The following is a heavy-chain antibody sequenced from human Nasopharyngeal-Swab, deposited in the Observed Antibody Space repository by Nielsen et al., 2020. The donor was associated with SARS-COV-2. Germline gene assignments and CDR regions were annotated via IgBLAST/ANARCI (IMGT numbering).Heavy chain of an antibody. Sequence: GSLRLSCTVSGDSISPNYSSWIRQSPGKRLEWIGDIYYTGSADYSPSLRTRVTISVDRSKNRFSLELTSVTTADTAVYYCARWVPFRRGTGRPSFYYFGMDVWGQGTTVTVSS. CDR2: IYYTGSA. D-gene: IGHD3/OR15-3a*01. CDR3: ARWVPFRRGTGRPSFYYFGMDV. CDR1: GDSISPNY. V-gene: IGHV4-59*01. J-gene: IGHJ6*02.